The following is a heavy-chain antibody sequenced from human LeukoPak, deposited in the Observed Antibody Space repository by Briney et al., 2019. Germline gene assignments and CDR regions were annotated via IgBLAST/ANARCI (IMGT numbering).Heavy chain of an antibody. D-gene: IGHD4-17*01. V-gene: IGHV1-69*04. CDR2: IIPILGIA. CDR1: GGTFSSYA. Sequence: EASVKVSCKASGGTFSSYAISWVRQAPGQGLEWMGRIIPILGIANYAQKFQGRVTITADKSTSTAYMELSSLRSEDTAVYYCARVLPYGDYLFDYWGQGTLVTVSS. J-gene: IGHJ4*02. CDR3: ARVLPYGDYLFDY.